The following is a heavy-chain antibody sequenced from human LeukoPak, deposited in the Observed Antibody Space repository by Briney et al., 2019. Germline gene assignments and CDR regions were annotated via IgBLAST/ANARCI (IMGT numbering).Heavy chain of an antibody. V-gene: IGHV3-21*01. CDR1: GFTFSRYS. Sequence: GGSLRLSCAASGFTFSRYSMKWVRQAPGKGLEWVSSITSSSSYIYYADSVKGRFTISRDNAKNSLYIKMTSLRAEDTAVYYCAMSDMAAAGIDYWGQGTLVTVSS. CDR3: AMSDMAAAGIDY. CDR2: ITSSSSYI. J-gene: IGHJ4*02. D-gene: IGHD6-13*01.